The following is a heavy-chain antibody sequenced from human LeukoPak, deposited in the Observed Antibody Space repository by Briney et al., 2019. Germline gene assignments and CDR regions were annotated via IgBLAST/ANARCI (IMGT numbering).Heavy chain of an antibody. V-gene: IGHV3-7*03. CDR2: IKQDGSEK. J-gene: IGHJ6*03. D-gene: IGHD3-10*01. CDR3: ARGETRMVRGVSGWSNIIGGPRNYYYYMDV. CDR1: GFTFSNYW. Sequence: GGSLRLSCAASGFTFSNYWMSWVRQAPGKGLEWVANIKQDGSEKYYVDSVKGRFTISRDNAKNSLYLQMNSLRAEDTAVYYCARGETRMVRGVSGWSNIIGGPRNYYYYMDVWGKGTTVTISS.